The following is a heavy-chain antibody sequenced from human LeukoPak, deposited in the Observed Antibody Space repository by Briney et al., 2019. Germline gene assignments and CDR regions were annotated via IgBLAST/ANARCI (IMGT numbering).Heavy chain of an antibody. CDR3: TRDTDFGSPTNYFDH. J-gene: IGHJ4*02. CDR2: ISWEGHTT. CDR1: GVGFDDYA. D-gene: IGHD3-10*01. V-gene: IGHV3-43*01. Sequence: PGGSLRLSCAASGVGFDDYAMHWVRQAPGKGLQWASLISWEGHTTYYADSVRGRLTISRDNTKNSLFLEMKSLTTDDTAFYYCTRDTDFGSPTNYFDHWGQGTLVSVSS.